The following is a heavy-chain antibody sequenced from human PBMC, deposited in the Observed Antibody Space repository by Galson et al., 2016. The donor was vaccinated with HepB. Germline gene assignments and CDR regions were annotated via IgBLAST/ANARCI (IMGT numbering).Heavy chain of an antibody. CDR2: INTNNGNP. V-gene: IGHV7-4-1*02. CDR1: GYTFTSHA. Sequence: SVKVSCKASGYTFTSHAMNWVRQAPGQGLEWMGWINTNNGNPTYAQGFTGRFVLSLDTSVSTTYLPFSSLRAEDAAIYYCATDLGIHVFWSGYYTPSDVWGQGTLVTVSS. D-gene: IGHD3-3*01. J-gene: IGHJ4*02. CDR3: ATDLGIHVFWSGYYTPSDV.